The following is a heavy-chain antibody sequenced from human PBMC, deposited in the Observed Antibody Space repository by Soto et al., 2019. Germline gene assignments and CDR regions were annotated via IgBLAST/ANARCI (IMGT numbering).Heavy chain of an antibody. V-gene: IGHV4-61*01. J-gene: IGHJ4*02. D-gene: IGHD7-27*01. CDR3: ARRWGTYFDY. CDR2: IYYSGST. Sequence: PSETLSLTCYVSGGSISSSSYYWSWIRQPPGKGLEWIGYIYYSGSTNYNPSLKSRVTISVDTSKNQFSLKLSSVTAADTAVYYCARRWGTYFDYWGQGTLVTVSS. CDR1: GGSISSSSYY.